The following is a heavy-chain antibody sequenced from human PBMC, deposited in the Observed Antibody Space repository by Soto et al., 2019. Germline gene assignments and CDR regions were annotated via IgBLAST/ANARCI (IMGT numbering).Heavy chain of an antibody. CDR1: GFSLSYAW. CDR3: XXXXXXXATIYDVDY. D-gene: IGHD5-12*01. V-gene: IGHV3-15*07. J-gene: IGHJ4*02. CDR2: VKSKSDGGST. Sequence: EVQLVESGGSLVKPGGSLRLSCAASGFSLSYAWMNWVRQAPGKGLEWVGRVKSKSDGGSTDYAAPVRGRFTISRDDSKNTXXXXXXXXXXXXXXXXXXXXXXXXXATIYDVDYWGQGTLVAVSS.